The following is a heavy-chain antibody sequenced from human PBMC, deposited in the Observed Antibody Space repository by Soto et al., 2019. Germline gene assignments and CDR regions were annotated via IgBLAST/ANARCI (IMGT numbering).Heavy chain of an antibody. CDR2: INPSGGST. Sequence: QVQLVQSGAEVKKPGASVKVSCKASGYTFTSYYMHWVRQAPGQGLEWMGIINPSGGSTSYEQKYQGRATMTRETSTGTFYLELGSLGSEDTAVYDCARDWAGEGRAWGCGGDCPNPLDYWGQGTLVTVSS. CDR3: ARDWAGEGRAWGCGGDCPNPLDY. CDR1: GYTFTSYY. J-gene: IGHJ4*02. D-gene: IGHD2-21*02. V-gene: IGHV1-46*01.